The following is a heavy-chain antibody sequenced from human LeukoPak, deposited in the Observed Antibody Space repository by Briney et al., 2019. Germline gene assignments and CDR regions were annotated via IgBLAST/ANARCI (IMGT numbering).Heavy chain of an antibody. CDR2: ISAYNGNT. V-gene: IGHV1-18*01. CDR1: GYTFTSYG. CDR3: ARGKVGCSGGSCYRGVEYYFDY. Sequence: GASVKVSCKASGYTFTSYGISWVRQAPGQGLEWMGWISAYNGNTNYAQKLQGRVTMTTDTSTSTAYMELRSLRSDDTAVYYCARGKVGCSGGSCYRGVEYYFDYWGQGTLVTVSS. J-gene: IGHJ4*02. D-gene: IGHD2-15*01.